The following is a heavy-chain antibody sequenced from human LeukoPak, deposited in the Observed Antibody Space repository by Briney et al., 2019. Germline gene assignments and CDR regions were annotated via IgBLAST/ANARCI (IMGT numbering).Heavy chain of an antibody. CDR1: GGSINNDDSY. CDR2: IHNSGST. J-gene: IGHJ4*02. V-gene: IGHV4-30-4*01. D-gene: IGHD3-10*01. Sequence: SETLSLTCTVSGGSINNDDSYWSWIRQPPGKGLEWIGYIHNSGSTYYSPSLRSRVFISMDMSKDQFSLKLSSVTAADTAVYYCARAGDDDYWGQGTLVTVSS. CDR3: ARAGDDDY.